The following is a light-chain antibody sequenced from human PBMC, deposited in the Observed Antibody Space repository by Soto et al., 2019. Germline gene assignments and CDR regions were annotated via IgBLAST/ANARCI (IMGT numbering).Light chain of an antibody. J-gene: IGKJ1*01. CDR2: YAS. CDR3: QQYGSSGGIT. V-gene: IGKV3D-20*01. CDR1: QSVRTN. Sequence: TQSPSTLPASVGDRVTITCRASQSVRTNLAWYQQRPGQAPRLLIHYASTRASDIPARFSGSGSGTDFTLTITRLEPEDSAMYYCQQYGSSGGITFGHGTKVDIK.